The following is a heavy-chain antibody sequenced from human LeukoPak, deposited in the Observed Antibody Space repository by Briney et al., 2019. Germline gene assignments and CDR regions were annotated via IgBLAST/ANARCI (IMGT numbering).Heavy chain of an antibody. CDR3: ARDRYYYDSSSYPGY. Sequence: ASVKVSCKASGYTFTGYYMHWVRQAPGQGLEWMGWINPNSGGTNYAQKFQGRVTMTRDTSISTAYMELSRLRSDDTAVYYCARDRYYYDSSSYPGYWGQGALVTVSS. V-gene: IGHV1-2*02. CDR2: INPNSGGT. CDR1: GYTFTGYY. D-gene: IGHD3-22*01. J-gene: IGHJ4*02.